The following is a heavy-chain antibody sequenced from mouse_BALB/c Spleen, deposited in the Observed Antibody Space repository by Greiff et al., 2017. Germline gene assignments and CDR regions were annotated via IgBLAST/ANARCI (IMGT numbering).Heavy chain of an antibody. CDR1: GFSLTGYG. D-gene: IGHD2-4*01. CDR2: IWGDGST. V-gene: IGHV2-6-7*01. J-gene: IGHJ3*01. Sequence: QVQLQQSGPGLVAPSQSLSITCTVSGFSLTGYGVNWVRQPPGKGLEWLGMIWGDGSTDYNSALKSRLSISKDNSKSQVFLKMNSLQTDDTARYYCARALDYEGAWFAYWGQGTLVTVSA. CDR3: ARALDYEGAWFAY.